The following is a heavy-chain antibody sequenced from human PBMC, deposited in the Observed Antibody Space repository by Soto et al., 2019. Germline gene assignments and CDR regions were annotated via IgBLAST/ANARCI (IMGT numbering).Heavy chain of an antibody. J-gene: IGHJ4*02. CDR2: IYYSGST. CDR1: GGSISSYY. D-gene: IGHD5-12*01. Sequence: PSETLSLTCTVSGGSISSYYWSWIRQPPGKGLEWIGYIYYSGSTNYNPSLKSRVTISVDTSKNRFSLKLSSVTAADTAVYYCGGGYETWGTFDYWGQGTLVTVSS. V-gene: IGHV4-59*01. CDR3: GGGYETWGTFDY.